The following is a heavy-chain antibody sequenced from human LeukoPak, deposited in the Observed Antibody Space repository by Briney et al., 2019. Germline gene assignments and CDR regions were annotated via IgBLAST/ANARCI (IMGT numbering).Heavy chain of an antibody. CDR1: GGSISSYY. Sequence: SETLSLTCTVSGGSISSYYWSWIRQPPGKGLEWIGYIYYSGSTNYNPSLKSRVTISVDTSKNQLSLKLSSVTAADTAVYYCARHDSSRRGPYYYYYMDVWGKGTTVTVSS. J-gene: IGHJ6*03. V-gene: IGHV4-59*01. CDR3: ARHDSSRRGPYYYYYMDV. D-gene: IGHD3-22*01. CDR2: IYYSGST.